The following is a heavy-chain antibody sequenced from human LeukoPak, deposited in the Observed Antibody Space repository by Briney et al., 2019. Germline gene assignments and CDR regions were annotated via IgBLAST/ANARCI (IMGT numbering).Heavy chain of an antibody. D-gene: IGHD6-13*01. CDR3: ARDDQWGSSWYDLWGDYYYGMDV. J-gene: IGHJ6*02. CDR2: ISYDGSNK. Sequence: GGSLRLSCAASGFTFSSYAMHWVRQAPGKGLEWVAVISYDGSNKYYADSVKGRFTISRDNSKNTLYLQMNSLRAEDTAVYYCARDDQWGSSWYDLWGDYYYGMDVWGQGTTVTVSS. V-gene: IGHV3-30-3*01. CDR1: GFTFSSYA.